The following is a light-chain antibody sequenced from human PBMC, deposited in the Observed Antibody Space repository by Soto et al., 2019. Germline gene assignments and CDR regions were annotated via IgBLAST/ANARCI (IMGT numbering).Light chain of an antibody. J-gene: IGKJ4*01. V-gene: IGKV3-20*01. CDR3: QPYGSSPLT. CDR2: GAS. CDR1: QRISNYY. Sequence: EIVLTQSPDTLSLSSGERATLSCRASQRISNYYLAWYHQKPGQAPRLLIYGASSRATGVPDRFSGSGSGTDFTLTISTLEPEDFAVYYCQPYGSSPLTFGGGTKVEIK.